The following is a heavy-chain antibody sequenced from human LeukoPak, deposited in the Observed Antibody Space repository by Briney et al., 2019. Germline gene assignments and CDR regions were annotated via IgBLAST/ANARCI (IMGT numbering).Heavy chain of an antibody. CDR3: AREGGGYFQH. D-gene: IGHD2-15*01. J-gene: IGHJ1*01. V-gene: IGHV4-61*02. CDR1: GGSISSGGYY. Sequence: SQTLSLTCTVSGGSISSGGYYWSWIRQPAGKGLEWIGRIYTSGSTNYNPSLKSRVTISVDTSKNQFSLKLSSVTAADTAVYYCAREGGGYFQHWGQGTLVTVSS. CDR2: IYTSGST.